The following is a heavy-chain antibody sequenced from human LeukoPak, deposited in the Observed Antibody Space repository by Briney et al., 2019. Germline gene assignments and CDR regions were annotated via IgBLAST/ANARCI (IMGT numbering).Heavy chain of an antibody. Sequence: SETLSLTCTVSGGSISSSSYYWSWIRQPPGKGLEWIGYIYYSGSTNYNPSLKSRVTISVDTSKNQFSLKLSSVTAADTAVYYCARHGTVAGIAMFDYWGQGTLVTVSS. CDR1: GGSISSSSYY. J-gene: IGHJ4*02. D-gene: IGHD6-19*01. V-gene: IGHV4-61*05. CDR2: IYYSGST. CDR3: ARHGTVAGIAMFDY.